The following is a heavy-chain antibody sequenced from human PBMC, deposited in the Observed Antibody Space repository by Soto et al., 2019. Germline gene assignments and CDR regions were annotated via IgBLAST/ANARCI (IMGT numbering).Heavy chain of an antibody. V-gene: IGHV4-39*01. D-gene: IGHD3-22*01. CDR2: IHHTGST. CDR3: ARQRDYYDTSGDYYFDY. J-gene: IGHJ4*02. CDR1: GGSISSTDYF. Sequence: QLQLQESGPRLVKPSDTLSLTCTVSGGSISSTDYFWGWIRQPPGKGLEWIGSIHHTGSTYYNPSLKSRVTVFVDTCKNQFSLKLTSVTAAYTAVYYCARQRDYYDTSGDYYFDYWGQGTLVTVSS.